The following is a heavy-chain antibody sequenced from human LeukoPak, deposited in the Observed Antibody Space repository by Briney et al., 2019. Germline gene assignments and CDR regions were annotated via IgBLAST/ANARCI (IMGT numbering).Heavy chain of an antibody. CDR3: TRSRIAAASNWFDP. Sequence: GGSLRLSCTASGFTFGDYAMSWFRQAPGKGLEWVGFIRSKAYGGTTEYAASVKGRFTISRDDSKGIAYLQMNSLKTEDTAVYYCTRSRIAAASNWFDPWGQGTLVTVSS. CDR1: GFTFGDYA. V-gene: IGHV3-49*03. CDR2: IRSKAYGGTT. D-gene: IGHD6-13*01. J-gene: IGHJ5*02.